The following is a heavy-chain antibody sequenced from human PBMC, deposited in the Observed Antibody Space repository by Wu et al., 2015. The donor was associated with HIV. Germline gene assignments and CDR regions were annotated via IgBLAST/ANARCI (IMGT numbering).Heavy chain of an antibody. D-gene: IGHD3-9*01. CDR3: ARGLRDILTGYYSAFEY. CDR1: GGGFNSYA. V-gene: IGHV1-69*05. CDR2: VIPVIGTP. J-gene: IGHJ4*02. Sequence: QVQLVQSGAEVKKPRSSVKVSCKTSGGGFNSYAISWVRQAPGQGLEWMGGVIPVIGTPSYAQKFQGRVTLTSDESTTTAYMEVNNLTSEDTAVYYCARGLRDILTGYYSAFEYWGQGSLVTVS.